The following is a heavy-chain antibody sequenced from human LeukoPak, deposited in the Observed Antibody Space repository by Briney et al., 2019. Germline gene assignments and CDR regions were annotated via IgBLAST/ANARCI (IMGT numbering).Heavy chain of an antibody. CDR1: GYTFTSYA. J-gene: IGHJ3*02. CDR3: ARAPAMVRGAIGGFDI. Sequence: ASVKVSCKASGYTFTSYAMHWVRQAPGQRLEWIGWINAGNGNTKYSQKFQGRVTITRDTSTSTAYMELRSLRSDDTAVYYCARAPAMVRGAIGGFDIWGQGTMVTVSS. V-gene: IGHV1-3*01. D-gene: IGHD3-10*01. CDR2: INAGNGNT.